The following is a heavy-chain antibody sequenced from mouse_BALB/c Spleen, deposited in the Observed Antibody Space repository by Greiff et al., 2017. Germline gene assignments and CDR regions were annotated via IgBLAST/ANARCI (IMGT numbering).Heavy chain of an antibody. D-gene: IGHD4-1*01. CDR3: ARGPNWDFYAMDY. V-gene: IGHV5-4*02. Sequence: EVHLVESGGGLVKPGGSLKLSCAASGFTFSDYYMYWVRQTPEKRLEWVATISDGGSYTYYPDSVKGRFTISRDNAKNNLYLQMSSLKSEDTAMYYCARGPNWDFYAMDYWGQGTSVTVSA. CDR2: ISDGGSYT. J-gene: IGHJ4*01. CDR1: GFTFSDYY.